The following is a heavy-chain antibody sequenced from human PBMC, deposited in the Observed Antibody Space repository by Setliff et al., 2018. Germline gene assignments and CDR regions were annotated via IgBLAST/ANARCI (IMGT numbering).Heavy chain of an antibody. J-gene: IGHJ3*02. D-gene: IGHD1-26*01. CDR1: GGSISNYY. Sequence: PSETLSLTCTVSGGSISNYYWSWIRQPAGKGLEWIGRIYTSGSTNYNPSLKSRVTMSVDTSKNQFSLKLCSVTAADTAVYYCARKGISALSGAFDMWGQGTMVTVS. V-gene: IGHV4-4*07. CDR2: IYTSGST. CDR3: ARKGISALSGAFDM.